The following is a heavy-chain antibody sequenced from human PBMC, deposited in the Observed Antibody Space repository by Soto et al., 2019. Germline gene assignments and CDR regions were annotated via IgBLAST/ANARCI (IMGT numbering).Heavy chain of an antibody. CDR1: GYTFTSYY. D-gene: IGHD2-15*01. J-gene: IGHJ4*02. V-gene: IGHV1-46*01. Sequence: VSVQLSCKASGYTFTSYYMHWARQAPGQRLEWMGIINPSGGSTSYAQKFQGRVTMTRDTSTSTVYMELSSQRFEDTAVYYCARYLETYSADWGQGTLVTVSS. CDR3: ARYLETYSAD. CDR2: INPSGGST.